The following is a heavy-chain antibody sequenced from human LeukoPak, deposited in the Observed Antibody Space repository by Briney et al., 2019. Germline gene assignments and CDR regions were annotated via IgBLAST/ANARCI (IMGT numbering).Heavy chain of an antibody. CDR3: ARQVDCSTTSCYPPEFDF. D-gene: IGHD2-2*01. CDR1: GYSFTNYW. V-gene: IGHV5-10-1*01. CDR2: IDPSDSYA. Sequence: GESLKISCKGSGYSFTNYWISWVRQMPGKGPEWMGRIDPSDSYARYSPSFQGHVTISADRPICSVSLQWSSLKASDTAIYYCARQVDCSTTSCYPPEFDFWGQGTLVTVSS. J-gene: IGHJ4*02.